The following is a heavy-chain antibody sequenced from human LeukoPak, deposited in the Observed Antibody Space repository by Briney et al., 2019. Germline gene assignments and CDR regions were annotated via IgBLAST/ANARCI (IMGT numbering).Heavy chain of an antibody. Sequence: SETLSLACTVSGGSISSSSYYWGWIRQPPGKGLEWIGSIYYSGSTYYNPSLKSRVTISVDTSKNQFSLKLSSVTAADTAVYYCARDGRWRPYTQNNNWFDPWGQGTLVTVSS. CDR1: GGSISSSSYY. J-gene: IGHJ5*02. D-gene: IGHD2-2*02. V-gene: IGHV4-39*07. CDR3: ARDGRWRPYTQNNNWFDP. CDR2: IYYSGST.